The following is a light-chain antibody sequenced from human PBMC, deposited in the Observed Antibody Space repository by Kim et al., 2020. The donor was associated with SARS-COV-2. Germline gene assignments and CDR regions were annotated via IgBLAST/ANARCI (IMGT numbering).Light chain of an antibody. J-gene: IGLJ1*01. CDR3: LAWDSSSGSYV. CDR2: QDE. Sequence: RGQAASLRRSGDKLGNKQASGYEQKPGQSPVLVIYQDEKRPSGIPERFSGSNSGNSATLTISGTQAMDEADYFCLAWDSSSGSYVFGPGTKVTVL. CDR1: KLGNKQ. V-gene: IGLV3-1*01.